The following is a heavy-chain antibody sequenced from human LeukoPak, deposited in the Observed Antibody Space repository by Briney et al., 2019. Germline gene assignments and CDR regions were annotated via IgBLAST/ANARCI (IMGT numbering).Heavy chain of an antibody. D-gene: IGHD3-10*02. J-gene: IGHJ6*04. CDR3: AELGITMIGGV. Sequence: GGSLRLSCAASGFTFSSYEMNWVRQAPGKGLEWVSYISSSGSTIYYADSVKGRFTISRDNAKNSLYLQMNSLRAEDAAVYYCAELGITMIGGVWSKGTTVTISS. V-gene: IGHV3-48*03. CDR1: GFTFSSYE. CDR2: ISSSGSTI.